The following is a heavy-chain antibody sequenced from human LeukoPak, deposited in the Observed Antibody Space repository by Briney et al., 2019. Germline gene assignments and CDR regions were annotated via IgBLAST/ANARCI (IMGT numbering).Heavy chain of an antibody. CDR2: VKHDGSEK. Sequence: GGSLRLSCAASGLTFSTYWMSWVRQAPGQGLEWVANVKHDGSEKYYVDSVKGRFTISRDNAKNPLYLQMNSLRAEDTAVYYCARYDDYAIDPWGRGTLVTVSS. J-gene: IGHJ5*02. V-gene: IGHV3-7*01. CDR1: GLTFSTYW. CDR3: ARYDDYAIDP. D-gene: IGHD4-17*01.